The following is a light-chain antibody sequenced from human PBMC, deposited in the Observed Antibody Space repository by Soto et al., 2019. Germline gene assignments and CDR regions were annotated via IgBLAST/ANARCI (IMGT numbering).Light chain of an antibody. CDR3: QQSSDFPLT. Sequence: DIQMTQSPSSLSASVGDRVTITCRASQGISSWLAWYQQKPGKATKLLIYAATILQSGVPSRFSGSESGTDFSLTISSLQPEEFATYFCQQSSDFPLTFGGGTKVDIK. J-gene: IGKJ4*01. CDR1: QGISSW. V-gene: IGKV1-12*01. CDR2: AAT.